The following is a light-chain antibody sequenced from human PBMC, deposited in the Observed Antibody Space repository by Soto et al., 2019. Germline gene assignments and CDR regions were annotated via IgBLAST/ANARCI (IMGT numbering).Light chain of an antibody. J-gene: IGKJ1*01. CDR2: GAS. CDR3: QQYGSSPVT. V-gene: IGKV3-20*01. CDR1: QSVSSNL. Sequence: ETLLTHSPGTLSLSPGERATLSCRASQSVSSNLLAWYQEKPGQAPRLLIFGASRRATGIPDRFSGSGSGTDFTLTISRLEPEDFAVYYCQQYGSSPVTFGQGTKVDIK.